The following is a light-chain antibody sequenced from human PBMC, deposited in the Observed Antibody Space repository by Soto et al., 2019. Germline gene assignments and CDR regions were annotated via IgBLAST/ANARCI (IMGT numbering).Light chain of an antibody. J-gene: IGKJ4*01. CDR2: DAS. V-gene: IGKV3-11*01. Sequence: EIVLTQSPATLSLSPGERATLSCRASQSVSSYLAWYQQKPGQAPRLLIYDASNRATGIPARFSGSGSGTDFTLTISSREPEDFAVYYCQQRSNWPPGSLTFGGGTNVEIK. CDR1: QSVSSY. CDR3: QQRSNWPPGSLT.